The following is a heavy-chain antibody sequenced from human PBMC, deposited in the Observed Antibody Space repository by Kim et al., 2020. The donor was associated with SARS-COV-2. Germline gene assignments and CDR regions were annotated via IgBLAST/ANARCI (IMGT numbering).Heavy chain of an antibody. CDR1: GYTFTTFG. D-gene: IGHD3-16*02. Sequence: ASVKVSCEASGYTFTTFGIRWVRLAPGQGLEWMEWLSASNGYTNYAQKLPGSVTMTTDTSPSTAFMDLTSLTSVDPAAYFCTTNRWLDLWPQYAFDLWC. CDR3: TTNRWLDLWPQYAFDL. CDR2: LSASNGYT. V-gene: IGHV1-18*01. J-gene: IGHJ2*01.